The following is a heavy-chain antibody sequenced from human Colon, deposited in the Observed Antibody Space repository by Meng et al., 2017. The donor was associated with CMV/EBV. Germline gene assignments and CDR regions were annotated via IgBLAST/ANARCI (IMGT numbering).Heavy chain of an antibody. V-gene: IGHV1-24*01. Sequence: SGHTLMDLSRHWVRHAPGRGLEWMGRFDPEDGETIFAQKLKGRVTLTEDTSTNTAYMELISLRSEDTAIYFCATTPGLMPEDNWFGPWGQGTLVTVSS. D-gene: IGHD2-2*01. CDR3: ATTPGLMPEDNWFGP. CDR2: FDPEDGET. J-gene: IGHJ5*02. CDR1: GHTLMDLS.